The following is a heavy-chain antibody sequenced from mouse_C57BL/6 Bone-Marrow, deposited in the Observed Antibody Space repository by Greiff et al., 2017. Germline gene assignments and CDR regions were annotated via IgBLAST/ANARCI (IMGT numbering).Heavy chain of an antibody. CDR2: IWWDDDK. J-gene: IGHJ1*03. CDR1: GFSLSTFGMG. Sequence: QVQLKESGPGLLQPSQTLSLTCSFSGFSLSTFGMGVGWIRQPSGTGLEWLAHIWWDDDKYYNPALKSRLTISKDTSENQVFRKIANVDTADTATYYCARMEGGSSRYFDVWGTGTTVTVSS. CDR3: ARMEGGSSRYFDV. V-gene: IGHV8-8*01. D-gene: IGHD1-1*01.